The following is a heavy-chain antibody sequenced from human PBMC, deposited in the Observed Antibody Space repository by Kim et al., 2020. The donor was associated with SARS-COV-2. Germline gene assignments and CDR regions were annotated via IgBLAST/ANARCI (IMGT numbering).Heavy chain of an antibody. CDR2: INGDGSTT. Sequence: GGSLRLSCAASGFTFDEYAIHWVRQAPGKGLEWVSFINGDGSTTSYADSVKGRFTISRDNSKSSLVLQMDSLRTEDTALYYCATARSTVFGEVSFDLDV. V-gene: IGHV3-43*02. J-gene: IGHJ6*01. CDR1: GFTFDEYA. CDR3: ATARSTVFGEVSFDLDV. D-gene: IGHD3-3*01.